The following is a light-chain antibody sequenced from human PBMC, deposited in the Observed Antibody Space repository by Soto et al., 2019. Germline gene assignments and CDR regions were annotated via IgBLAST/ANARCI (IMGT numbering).Light chain of an antibody. CDR1: SSDVGGYNY. V-gene: IGLV2-8*01. CDR2: EVS. CDR3: SSYAGSNLWV. J-gene: IGLJ3*02. Sequence: QSALTQPPSASGSPGQSVTISCTGTSSDVGGYNYVSWYQQHPGKAPKLMIYEVSKRPSGVPDRFSGSKSGNTASLTVSGLLAEDEADYYCSSYAGSNLWVFGGGTKLTVL.